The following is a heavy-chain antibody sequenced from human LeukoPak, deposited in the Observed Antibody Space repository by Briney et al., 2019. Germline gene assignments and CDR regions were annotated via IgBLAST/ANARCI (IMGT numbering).Heavy chain of an antibody. CDR1: GFTFSSYA. J-gene: IGHJ5*02. CDR2: ISYDGSNK. CDR3: AREGAGYYDSSGYYVA. Sequence: GGSLRLSCAASGFTFSSYAMHWVRQAPGKGLEWVAVISYDGSNKYYADSVKGRFTISRDNSKNTLYLQMNSLRAEDTAVYYCAREGAGYYDSSGYYVAWGQGTLVTVSS. D-gene: IGHD3-22*01. V-gene: IGHV3-30-3*01.